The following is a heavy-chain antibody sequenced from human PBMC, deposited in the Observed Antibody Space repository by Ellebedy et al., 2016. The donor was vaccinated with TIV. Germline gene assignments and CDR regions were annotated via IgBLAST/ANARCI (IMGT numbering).Heavy chain of an antibody. J-gene: IGHJ4*02. D-gene: IGHD6-25*01. CDR3: ARGAIHESSAYYFFDS. CDR1: GITFGTYA. CDR2: ITSNGGGT. Sequence: GESLKISCAASGITFGTYAMHWVRQAPGKGLEYLAGITSNGGGTYHANSVKGRFTISRDNSKNTMDLQMGSLRTEDMAVYYCARGAIHESSAYYFFDSWGQGALVTVSS. V-gene: IGHV3-64*01.